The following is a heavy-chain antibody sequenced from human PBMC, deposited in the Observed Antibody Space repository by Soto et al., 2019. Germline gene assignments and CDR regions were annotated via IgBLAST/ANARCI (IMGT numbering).Heavy chain of an antibody. CDR3: AEVMYYYGSGSYKDY. CDR1: GFTFSSYA. Sequence: EVQLLESGGGLVQPGGSLRLSCAASGFTFSSYAMSWVRQAPGKGLEWVSAISGSGGSTYYADSVKGRFTISRDNSKNTLYLQMNSLRAEDTAVYYCAEVMYYYGSGSYKDYWGQGTLVTVSS. V-gene: IGHV3-23*01. J-gene: IGHJ4*02. CDR2: ISGSGGST. D-gene: IGHD3-10*01.